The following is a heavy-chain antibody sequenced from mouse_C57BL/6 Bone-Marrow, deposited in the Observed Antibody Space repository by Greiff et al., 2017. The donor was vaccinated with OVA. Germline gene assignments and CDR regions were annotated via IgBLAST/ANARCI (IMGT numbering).Heavy chain of an antibody. CDR3: AILSSLDV. J-gene: IGHJ1*03. D-gene: IGHD6-1*01. V-gene: IGHV2-5*01. CDR2: IWSGGST. CDR1: GFSLTSYG. Sequence: VKLQQSGPGLVQPSQSLSITCTVSGFSLTSYGVHWVRQSPGKGLEWLRVIWSGGSTDYNAAFMSRLSITKDNSKSQVFCKMNRLQDDDTDIYYCAILSSLDVWGTGTTVTVSS.